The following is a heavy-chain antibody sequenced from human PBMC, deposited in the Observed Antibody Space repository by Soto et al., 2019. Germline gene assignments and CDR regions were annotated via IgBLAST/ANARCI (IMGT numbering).Heavy chain of an antibody. Sequence: GGSLRLSCAASGFTFSSYAMHWVRQAPGKGLEWVAVISYDGSNKYYADSVKGRFTISRDNSKNTLYLQMNSLRAEDTAVYYCARDPGIAVAGSYYYYYYGMDVWGQGTTVTVSS. D-gene: IGHD6-19*01. CDR3: ARDPGIAVAGSYYYYYYGMDV. V-gene: IGHV3-30-3*01. CDR2: ISYDGSNK. J-gene: IGHJ6*02. CDR1: GFTFSSYA.